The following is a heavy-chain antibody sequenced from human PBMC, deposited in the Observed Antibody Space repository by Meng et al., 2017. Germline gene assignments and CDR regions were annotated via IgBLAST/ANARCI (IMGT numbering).Heavy chain of an antibody. CDR2: ISSSGSTI. Sequence: GSLKISCAASGFTFSSYEMNWVRQAPGKGLEWVSYISSSGSTIYYADSVKGRFTISRDNAKNSLYLQMNSLRAEDTAVYYCARVRRYCSGGSCYSGFDYWGQGTLVTVSS. V-gene: IGHV3-48*03. CDR3: ARVRRYCSGGSCYSGFDY. D-gene: IGHD2-15*01. CDR1: GFTFSSYE. J-gene: IGHJ4*02.